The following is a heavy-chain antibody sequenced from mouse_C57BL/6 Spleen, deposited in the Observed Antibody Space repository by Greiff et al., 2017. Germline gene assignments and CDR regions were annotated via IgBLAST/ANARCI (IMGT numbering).Heavy chain of an antibody. V-gene: IGHV1-54*01. J-gene: IGHJ1*03. D-gene: IGHD1-1*01. CDR1: GYAFTNYL. Sequence: QVQLKQSGAELVRPGTSVKVSCKASGYAFTNYLIEWVKQRPGQGLEWIGVINPGSGGTNYNEKVKGKATLTADKSTSTAYMQLSSLTSDDSAVYFCARSDTLYYYGSYWYFDVWGTGTTVTVSS. CDR3: ARSDTLYYYGSYWYFDV. CDR2: INPGSGGT.